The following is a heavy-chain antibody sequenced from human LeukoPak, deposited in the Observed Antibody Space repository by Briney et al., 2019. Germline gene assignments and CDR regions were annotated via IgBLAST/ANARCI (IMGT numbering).Heavy chain of an antibody. J-gene: IGHJ6*03. CDR3: ARAVAVGYMDV. CDR2: INPSGGST. V-gene: IGHV1-46*01. Sequence: ASVKVSCKASGYTFTSYYMHWVRQAPGQGLEWMGIINPSGGSTSYAQKFQGRVTMTRDMSTSTVYMELSSLRSEDTAVYYCARAVAVGYMDVWGKGTTVTISS. D-gene: IGHD6-19*01. CDR1: GYTFTSYY.